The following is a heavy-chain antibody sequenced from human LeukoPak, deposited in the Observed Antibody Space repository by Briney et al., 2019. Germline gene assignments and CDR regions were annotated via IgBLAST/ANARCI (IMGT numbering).Heavy chain of an antibody. D-gene: IGHD3-9*01. J-gene: IGHJ6*02. Sequence: GGSLRLSCAASGFTFSDYNMNWVRQAPGKGLEWVSYIANGGSTIHHADSVKGRFTISRDNAKKTLYLQMNSLRAEDTAVYYCARSIGLTGGGVDVWGQGTTVTVSS. CDR1: GFTFSDYN. V-gene: IGHV3-11*01. CDR3: ARSIGLTGGGVDV. CDR2: IANGGSTI.